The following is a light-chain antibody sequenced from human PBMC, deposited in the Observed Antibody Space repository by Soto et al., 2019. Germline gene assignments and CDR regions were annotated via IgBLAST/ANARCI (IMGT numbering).Light chain of an antibody. CDR1: SSNIGAGYD. Sequence: QPVLTQPPSVSGAPGQRVTISCTGSSSNIGAGYDVHWYRQVPGTAPKLLIYANTNRPSGVPDRFSGSKSGNTASLTISGLQAEDEADYYCCSYAGSYPYVFGTGTKLTVL. CDR3: CSYAGSYPYV. CDR2: ANT. J-gene: IGLJ1*01. V-gene: IGLV1-40*01.